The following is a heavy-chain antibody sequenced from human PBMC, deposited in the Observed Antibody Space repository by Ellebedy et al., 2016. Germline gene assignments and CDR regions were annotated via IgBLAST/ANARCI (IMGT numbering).Heavy chain of an antibody. CDR2: ISSSSSYT. D-gene: IGHD6-19*01. V-gene: IGHV3-21*05. CDR3: SRDSWEWLVGNNYYYMDV. CDR1: GFTFSSYA. Sequence: GGSLRLXCAASGFTFSSYAMSWVRQAPGKGLAWVSYISSSSSYTNYADSVKGRFTISRDNAKNSLYLQMNSLRAEDTAVYYCSRDSWEWLVGNNYYYMDVWGKGATVTVSS. J-gene: IGHJ6*03.